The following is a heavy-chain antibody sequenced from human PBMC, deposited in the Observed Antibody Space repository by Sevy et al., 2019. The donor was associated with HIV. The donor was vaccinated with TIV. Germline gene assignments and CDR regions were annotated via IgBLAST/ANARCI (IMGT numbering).Heavy chain of an antibody. V-gene: IGHV3-7*01. Sequence: GGSLRLSCAASGFTFSTYYMSWVRQAPGKGLEWVANIKKDGSEKYYVDSVKGRFTISRDNAKNSLYLQMNSLRAEETAVYYCARCYDDSRGYFYCFYGLDVWGQGTTVTVSS. CDR1: GFTFSTYY. D-gene: IGHD3-22*01. J-gene: IGHJ6*02. CDR3: ARCYDDSRGYFYCFYGLDV. CDR2: IKKDGSEK.